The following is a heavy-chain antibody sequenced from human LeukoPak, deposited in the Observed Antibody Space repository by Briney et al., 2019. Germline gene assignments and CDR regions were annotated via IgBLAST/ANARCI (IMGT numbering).Heavy chain of an antibody. J-gene: IGHJ4*02. CDR2: ISGSGGST. D-gene: IGHD1-26*01. V-gene: IGHV3-23*01. Sequence: GGSLRLSCAASGFTFSSYSMNWVRQAPGKGLEWVSAISGSGGSTYYADSVKGRFTISRDNSKNTLYLQMNSLRAEDTAVYYCAKGESGELLSYWGQGTLVTVSS. CDR3: AKGESGELLSY. CDR1: GFTFSSYS.